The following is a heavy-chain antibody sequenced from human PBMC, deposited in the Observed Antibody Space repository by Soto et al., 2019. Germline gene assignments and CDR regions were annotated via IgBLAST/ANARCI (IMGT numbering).Heavy chain of an antibody. Sequence: EVQLLESGGGFAQPGGSLRLSCAASEFTFSSYAMHWVRQAPGRGLEWVSTISGSGTNIYYADSVQGRFTISRDNSQNTLFLQMTSLRVDDAATYYCAKDGFGGASDYWGQGTHVTVSS. D-gene: IGHD3-3*01. V-gene: IGHV3-23*01. CDR2: ISGSGTNI. CDR1: EFTFSSYA. J-gene: IGHJ4*02. CDR3: AKDGFGGASDY.